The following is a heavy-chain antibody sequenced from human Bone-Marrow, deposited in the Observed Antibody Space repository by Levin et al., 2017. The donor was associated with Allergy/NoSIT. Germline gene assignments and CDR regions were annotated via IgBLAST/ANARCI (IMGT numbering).Heavy chain of an antibody. CDR1: GGTFSSYA. CDR2: IIPIFGTA. V-gene: IGHV1-69*01. Sequence: KISCKASGGTFSSYAISWVRQAPGQGLEWMGGIIPIFGTANYAQKFQGRVTITADESTSTAYMELSSLRSEDTAVYYCARSTSGYCSGGSCYSRPFAYYYYYMDVWGKGTTVTVSS. D-gene: IGHD2-15*01. CDR3: ARSTSGYCSGGSCYSRPFAYYYYYMDV. J-gene: IGHJ6*03.